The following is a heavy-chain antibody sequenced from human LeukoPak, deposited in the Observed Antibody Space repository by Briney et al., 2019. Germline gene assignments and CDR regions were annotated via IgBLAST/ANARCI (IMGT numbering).Heavy chain of an antibody. CDR2: IKGDGSST. D-gene: IGHD5-18*01. J-gene: IGHJ4*02. Sequence: GGSLRLSCAVSGFTFSSYWMHWVRHTPGKGPVWVSRIKGDGSSTSYADSVKGRFTISRDNAKNTLYLQMNSLRAEDTAVYYCARDGYSFGHDFDYWGQGTLVTVSS. CDR1: GFTFSSYW. V-gene: IGHV3-74*01. CDR3: ARDGYSFGHDFDY.